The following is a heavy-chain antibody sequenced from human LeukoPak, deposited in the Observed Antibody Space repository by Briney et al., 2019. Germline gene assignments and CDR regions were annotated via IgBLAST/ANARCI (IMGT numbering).Heavy chain of an antibody. J-gene: IGHJ3*02. CDR3: ARDIEKVQLERTTGGDDAFDI. Sequence: GASVKVSCKASGYTFTNYGISWVRQAPGQGLEWMGWISGYNGNTNYAPKLQDRVTMTTDTSTSTAYMELRSLTSDDTAVYYCARDIEKVQLERTTGGDDAFDIWAKGQWSPSLQ. CDR2: ISGYNGNT. D-gene: IGHD1-1*01. V-gene: IGHV1-18*01. CDR1: GYTFTNYG.